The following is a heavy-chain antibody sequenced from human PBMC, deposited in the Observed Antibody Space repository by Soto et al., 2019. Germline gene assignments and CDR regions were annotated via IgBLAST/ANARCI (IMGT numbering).Heavy chain of an antibody. D-gene: IGHD3-3*01. Sequence: SETLSLTCTVSGDSMGSYYWTWIRQPAGKGLEWIGRVYSSGGTHYNPSLKSRVTISLDTSKNQFSLRLLSVTDADTAVYYCARGQRFSDWFDPWGQGTLVTVSS. CDR3: ARGQRFSDWFDP. CDR2: VYSSGGT. CDR1: GDSMGSYY. V-gene: IGHV4-4*07. J-gene: IGHJ5*02.